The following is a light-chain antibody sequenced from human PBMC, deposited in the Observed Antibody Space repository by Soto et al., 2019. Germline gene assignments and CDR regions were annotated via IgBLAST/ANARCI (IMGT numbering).Light chain of an antibody. J-gene: IGKJ1*01. CDR2: GAS. CDR3: LQHNNYPPT. Sequence: EIQMSPSPSSLSVSVGDRVTITCQARRDLRDFLNRYQQKPGNALQLLIFGASKLEEGVTPRFSGSGSWTDFTLTISSLQPEDYGTYFCLQHNNYPPTCGQGTKGDIK. CDR1: RDLRDF. V-gene: IGKV1-33*01.